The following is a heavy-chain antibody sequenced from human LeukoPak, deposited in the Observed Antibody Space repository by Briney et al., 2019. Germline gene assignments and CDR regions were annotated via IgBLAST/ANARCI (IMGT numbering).Heavy chain of an antibody. J-gene: IGHJ4*02. CDR3: AKDAYYDFWSGYFDC. D-gene: IGHD3-3*01. CDR2: ISGSGGST. CDR1: GFTFSSYG. Sequence: GGSLRLSCAASGFTFSSYGMSWVRQAPGKGLEWVSAISGSGGSTYYADSVKGRFTISRDNSKNTLYLQMNSLRAEDTAVHYCAKDAYYDFWSGYFDCWGQGTLVTVSS. V-gene: IGHV3-23*01.